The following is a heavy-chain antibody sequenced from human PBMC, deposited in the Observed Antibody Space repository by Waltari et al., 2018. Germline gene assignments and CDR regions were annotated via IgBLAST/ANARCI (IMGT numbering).Heavy chain of an antibody. CDR2: ISGSGGST. J-gene: IGHJ4*02. D-gene: IGHD6-13*01. Sequence: EVQLVESGGGLVQPGGSLRLSCAASGFTFSSYAMSWVRQAPGKGLEWVSAISGSGGSTYYADSVKVRFTISRDNSKNTLYLQMNSLRAEDTAVYYCAKEVLSSSWYNYYYFDYWGQGTLVTVSS. CDR1: GFTFSSYA. V-gene: IGHV3-23*04. CDR3: AKEVLSSSWYNYYYFDY.